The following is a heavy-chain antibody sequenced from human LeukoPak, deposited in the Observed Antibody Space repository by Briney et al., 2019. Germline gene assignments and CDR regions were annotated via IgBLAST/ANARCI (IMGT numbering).Heavy chain of an antibody. CDR2: ISAYNGNT. CDR3: ARGHPQGYGDYGPPDY. J-gene: IGHJ4*02. D-gene: IGHD4-17*01. Sequence: GASVKVSCKASGYTFTSYGISWVRQAPGQGLEWMGWISAYNGNTNYAQKLQGRVTMTTDTSTSTAYMELRSLRSDDTAVYYCARGHPQGYGDYGPPDYWGQGTLVTVSS. V-gene: IGHV1-18*01. CDR1: GYTFTSYG.